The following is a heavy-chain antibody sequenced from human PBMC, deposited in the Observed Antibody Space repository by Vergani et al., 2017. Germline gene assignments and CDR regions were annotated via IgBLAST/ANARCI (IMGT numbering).Heavy chain of an antibody. CDR3: AREIGCSSTSCYGRHGGGVWGYYMDV. D-gene: IGHD2-2*01. V-gene: IGHV4-34*01. J-gene: IGHJ6*03. CDR2: INHSGST. CDR1: GGSFSGYY. Sequence: QVQLQQWGAGLLKPSETLSLTCAVYGGSFSGYYWSWIRQPPGKGLEWIGEINHSGSTNYNPSLKSRVTISLDTSNNQFSLKLSAVTAADTAVYYCAREIGCSSTSCYGRHGGGVWGYYMDVWGKGTTVTVSS.